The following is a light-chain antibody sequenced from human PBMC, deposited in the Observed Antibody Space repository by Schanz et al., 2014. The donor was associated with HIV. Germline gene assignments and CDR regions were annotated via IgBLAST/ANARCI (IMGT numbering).Light chain of an antibody. CDR1: SSDVGGYNY. Sequence: QSALTQPASVSGSPGQSITISCTGTSSDVGGYNYVSWYQQHPGKALKLMIYEVNKRPSGVPDRFSGSKSGNTASLTVSGLQAEDEADYYCTSYASSRSMVFGTGTKLTVL. CDR3: TSYASSRSMV. V-gene: IGLV2-8*01. CDR2: EVN. J-gene: IGLJ1*01.